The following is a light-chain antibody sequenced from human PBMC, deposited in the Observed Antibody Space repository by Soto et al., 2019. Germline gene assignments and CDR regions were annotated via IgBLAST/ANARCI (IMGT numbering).Light chain of an antibody. CDR2: DAS. CDR1: QSVSSY. Sequence: EIVLTQSPATLSLPPGERATLSCRASQSVSSYLAWYQQKPGQAPRLLIYDASTRATGIPDRFSGSGSGTDFTLTIGRLEPEDFAVYYCQQDGGSPRTFGQGTRLEIK. CDR3: QQDGGSPRT. V-gene: IGKV3-20*01. J-gene: IGKJ5*01.